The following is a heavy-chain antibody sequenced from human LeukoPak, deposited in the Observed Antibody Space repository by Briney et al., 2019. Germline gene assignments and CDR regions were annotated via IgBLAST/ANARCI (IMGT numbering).Heavy chain of an antibody. Sequence: PGGSLRLSCAASGFTFSSYSMNWVRQAPGKGLEWVSSISSSSSYIYYADSVKGRFTISRDNAKNSLYLQMNSLRAEDTAVYYCARDSRFLEWLYPFDYWGQGTLVTVSS. CDR3: ARDSRFLEWLYPFDY. CDR1: GFTFSSYS. J-gene: IGHJ4*02. V-gene: IGHV3-21*01. CDR2: ISSSSSYI. D-gene: IGHD3-3*01.